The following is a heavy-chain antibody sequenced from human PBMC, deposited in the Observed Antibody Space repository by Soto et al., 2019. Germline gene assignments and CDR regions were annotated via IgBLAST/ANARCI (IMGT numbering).Heavy chain of an antibody. CDR2: MNPSSGNT. V-gene: IGHV1-8*01. CDR1: GYTFTNYD. Sequence: QVQLVQSGAEVKKPGASVKVSCKASGYTFTNYDINWVRQATGQGLEWMGWMNPSSGNTGYIQKFQGRVTMTRNTLTSTXXLELTSLTSDDTAVYYCARTRLCGGDCYSAYYFDFWGQGALVTVSS. J-gene: IGHJ4*02. D-gene: IGHD2-21*02. CDR3: ARTRLCGGDCYSAYYFDF.